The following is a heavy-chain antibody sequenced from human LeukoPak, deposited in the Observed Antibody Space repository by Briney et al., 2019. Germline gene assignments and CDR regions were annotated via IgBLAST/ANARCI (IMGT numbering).Heavy chain of an antibody. CDR1: GFTFSSYS. CDR2: ISSSSSYI. V-gene: IGHV3-21*01. Sequence: KPGGSLRLSCAASGFTFSSYSMNWVRQAPGKGLEWVSSISSSSSYIYYADSVKGRFTISRDNAKNSLYLQMNSLRAEDTAVYYCARGQNDVGVWFDPWGQGTLVTVSS. D-gene: IGHD1-1*01. CDR3: ARGQNDVGVWFDP. J-gene: IGHJ5*02.